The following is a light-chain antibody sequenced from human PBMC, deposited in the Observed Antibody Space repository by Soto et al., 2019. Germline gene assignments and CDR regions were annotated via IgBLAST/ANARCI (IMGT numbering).Light chain of an antibody. J-gene: IGKJ4*01. Sequence: DIQMTQSPSSLSASVGDRVTITCRARQSISSYLNWYQQKPGKAPKLLIYAASSLQSGVPSRFSGSGSGTEFTLNISSLQPEAFASYYCQEIYSTPLTFGGGTMMEMK. V-gene: IGKV1-39*01. CDR2: AAS. CDR3: QEIYSTPLT. CDR1: QSISSY.